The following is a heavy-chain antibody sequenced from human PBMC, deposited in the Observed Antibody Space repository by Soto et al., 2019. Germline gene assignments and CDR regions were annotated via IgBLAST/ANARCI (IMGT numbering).Heavy chain of an antibody. Sequence: QVQLVESGGGVVQPGRSLRLSCAASEFTFSRHGMHCVRQAPAKGLQWVGVIWSDGSNEVYADSVKGRFIISRDNSKNILYLQMNSLRAEDTAVYYCARERTFGDNKHNYIDVWGTGITVTVSS. J-gene: IGHJ6*03. D-gene: IGHD3-10*01. CDR2: IWSDGSNE. CDR1: EFTFSRHG. CDR3: ARERTFGDNKHNYIDV. V-gene: IGHV3-33*01.